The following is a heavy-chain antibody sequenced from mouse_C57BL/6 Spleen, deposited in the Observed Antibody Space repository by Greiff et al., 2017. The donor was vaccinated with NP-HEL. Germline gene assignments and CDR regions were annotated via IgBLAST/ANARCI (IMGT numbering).Heavy chain of an antibody. CDR3: ARGDYYGSSSYAMDY. J-gene: IGHJ4*01. CDR2: ISNGGGST. D-gene: IGHD1-1*01. CDR1: GFTFSDYY. V-gene: IGHV5-12*01. Sequence: EVHLVESGGGLVQPGGSLKLSCAASGFTFSDYYMYWVRQTPEKRLEWVAYISNGGGSTYYPDTVKGRFTISRDNAKNTLYLQMSRLKSEDTAMYYCARGDYYGSSSYAMDYWGQGTSVTVSS.